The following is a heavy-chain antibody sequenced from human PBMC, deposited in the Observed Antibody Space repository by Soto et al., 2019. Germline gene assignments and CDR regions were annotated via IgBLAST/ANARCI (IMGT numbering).Heavy chain of an antibody. D-gene: IGHD3-22*01. J-gene: IGHJ1*01. Sequence: QVQLVESGGGVVQFGRSLRLSCAASGFTFSTSVMHWVRQAPGKGLEWVTGISIDGNNQHYADSVRGRVTISRDNSRNTLYLQVDGLTSEDTALYFCATENHSSGHAGTFGHWGKGTLVTVTS. CDR1: GFTFSTSV. CDR3: ATENHSSGHAGTFGH. CDR2: ISIDGNNQ. V-gene: IGHV3-30-3*01.